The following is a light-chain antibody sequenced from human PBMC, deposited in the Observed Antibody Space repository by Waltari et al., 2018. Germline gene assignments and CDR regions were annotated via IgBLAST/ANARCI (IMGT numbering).Light chain of an antibody. J-gene: IGKJ1*01. CDR1: QSVLYSSNNKNY. Sequence: DIVMTQSPDSLAVSLGERATINCKSSQSVLYSSNNKNYLAWYQQKPGQLPKLLIYWASTRESVVPDRFSGSGSGTDVTLTISSLQAEDVAVYYCQQYDSTPGTFGQGTKVEIK. CDR2: WAS. CDR3: QQYDSTPGT. V-gene: IGKV4-1*01.